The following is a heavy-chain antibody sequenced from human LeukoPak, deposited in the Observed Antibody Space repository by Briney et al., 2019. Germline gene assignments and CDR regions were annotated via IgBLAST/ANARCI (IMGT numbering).Heavy chain of an antibody. J-gene: IGHJ4*02. CDR3: AKDMTTNGWLGIDY. CDR1: GFDFGSYW. CDR2: IETYGREE. D-gene: IGHD6-19*01. V-gene: IGHV3-7*03. Sequence: GGSLRLSCVGSGFDFGSYWMAWVRQAPGKGLEWVANIETYGREERYVDSVKGRFTISRDNAKNSLSLQMNSLRAEDTALYYCAKDMTTNGWLGIDYWGQGTLVTVSS.